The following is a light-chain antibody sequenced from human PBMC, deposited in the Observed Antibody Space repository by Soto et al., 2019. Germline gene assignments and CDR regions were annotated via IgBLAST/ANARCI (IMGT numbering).Light chain of an antibody. J-gene: IGLJ3*02. CDR3: SSYTTSNTQV. V-gene: IGLV2-14*01. CDR1: SSDVGTYNY. Sequence: QSALTQPASVSGSPGQSITISCTGTSSDVGTYNYAPGYQLRPGKAPKLMIFDASYRPSGVSNRFSGSKSANTASLTISGLQAEDEADYYCSSYTTSNTQVFGGGTKLTVL. CDR2: DAS.